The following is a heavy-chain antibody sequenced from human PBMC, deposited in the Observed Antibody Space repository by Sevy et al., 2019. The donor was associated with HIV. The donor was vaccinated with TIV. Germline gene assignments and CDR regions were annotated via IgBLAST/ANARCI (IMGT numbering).Heavy chain of an antibody. Sequence: ASVKVSCKASGYTFTGYYMHWVRQAPGQGLEWMGRINPNSGCTNYAQKFQGRVTMTRDTSISTAYMELSRLRSDDTAVYYCARERLLLRYFDWLFYWGQGTLVTVSS. V-gene: IGHV1-2*06. J-gene: IGHJ4*02. D-gene: IGHD3-9*01. CDR1: GYTFTGYY. CDR3: ARERLLLRYFDWLFY. CDR2: INPNSGCT.